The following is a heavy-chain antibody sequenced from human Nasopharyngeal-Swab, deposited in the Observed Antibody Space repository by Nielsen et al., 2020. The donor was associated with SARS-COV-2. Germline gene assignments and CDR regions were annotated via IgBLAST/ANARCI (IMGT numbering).Heavy chain of an antibody. CDR3: ANLLRSYCSGGSCYPNGMDV. Sequence: SETLSLTCTVSGGSISSYYWSWIRQPPGKGLEWIGYIYYSGSTNYNPSLKSRVTISVDTSKNQFSLKLSSVTAADTAVYYCANLLRSYCSGGSCYPNGMDVWGQGTTVTVSS. CDR1: GGSISSYY. V-gene: IGHV4-59*01. D-gene: IGHD2-15*01. J-gene: IGHJ6*02. CDR2: IYYSGST.